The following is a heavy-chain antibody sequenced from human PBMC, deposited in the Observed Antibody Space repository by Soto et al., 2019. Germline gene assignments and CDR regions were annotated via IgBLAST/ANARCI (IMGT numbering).Heavy chain of an antibody. V-gene: IGHV2-70*01. CDR3: ARIRIPSVHSSSSGVDYYYYGMVV. Sequence: SGPTLVNPTQTLTLTCTFSGFSLSTIGMCVSWIRQPPGKALEWLALIDWDDDKYYSTSLKTRLTISKDTSKNQVVLTMTNMDTVETAKYYCARIRIPSVHSSSSGVDYYYYGMVVWGHGTMVTVSX. D-gene: IGHD6-6*01. CDR1: GFSLSTIGMC. J-gene: IGHJ6*02. CDR2: IDWDDDK.